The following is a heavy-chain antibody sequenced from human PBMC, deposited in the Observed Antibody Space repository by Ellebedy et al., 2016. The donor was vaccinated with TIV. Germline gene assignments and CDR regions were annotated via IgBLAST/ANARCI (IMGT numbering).Heavy chain of an antibody. CDR3: ARVPSEARGYNWFST. CDR2: IDAAGGT. V-gene: IGHV3-53*01. CDR1: GFIVSSHN. Sequence: GESLKISXAVSGFIVSSHNMNWIRQAPGEGLEWISLIDAAGGTFYADSVKGRFDISRDNSRNTLLLQMNTLRAEDTAVYYCARVPSEARGYNWFSTWGQGTQVTVSS. J-gene: IGHJ5*02.